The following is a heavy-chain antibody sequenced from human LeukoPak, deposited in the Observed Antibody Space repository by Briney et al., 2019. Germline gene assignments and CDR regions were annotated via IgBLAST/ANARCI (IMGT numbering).Heavy chain of an antibody. V-gene: IGHV4-38-2*02. CDR1: GYSISSSYY. Sequence: SETLSLTCTVSGYSISSSYYWGWIRQPPGKGLEYIGSIYHSGSTYYNPSLKSRVTMSVDTSKNQFSLKLSSVTAADTAVYYCASRKNTLTGIDYWGQGTLVTVSS. D-gene: IGHD3-9*01. J-gene: IGHJ4*02. CDR2: IYHSGST. CDR3: ASRKNTLTGIDY.